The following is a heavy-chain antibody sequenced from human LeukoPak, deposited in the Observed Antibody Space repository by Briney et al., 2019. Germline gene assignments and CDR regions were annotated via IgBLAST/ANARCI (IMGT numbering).Heavy chain of an antibody. Sequence: GGSLRLSCAASGFTFSSYAMSWVRQAPGKGLEWVSAISGSGGSTYYADSVKGRFTISRDNSKNTLYLQMNRLRAEDTAVYYCAKEGHPISDSSGYFDYWGQGTLVTVSS. CDR3: AKEGHPISDSSGYFDY. CDR2: ISGSGGST. CDR1: GFTFSSYA. J-gene: IGHJ4*02. V-gene: IGHV3-23*01. D-gene: IGHD3-10*01.